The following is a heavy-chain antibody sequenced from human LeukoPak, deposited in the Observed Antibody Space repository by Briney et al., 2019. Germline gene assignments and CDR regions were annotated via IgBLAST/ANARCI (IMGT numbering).Heavy chain of an antibody. CDR1: GFTFSSYW. J-gene: IGHJ4*02. CDR2: IKEDGSEE. D-gene: IGHD2/OR15-2a*01. Sequence: GGSLRLSCAASGFTFSSYWMTWVRQAPGKGLEWVAKIKEDGSEEYYVDSVKGRFTISRDNAKSSLYLQMNSLTAEDTAVYFCARVFRPVDYWGQGTLVSVSS. CDR3: ARVFRPVDY. V-gene: IGHV3-7*03.